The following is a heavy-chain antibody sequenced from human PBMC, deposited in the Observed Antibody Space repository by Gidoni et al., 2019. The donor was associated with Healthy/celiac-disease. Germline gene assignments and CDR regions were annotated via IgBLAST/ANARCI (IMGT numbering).Heavy chain of an antibody. D-gene: IGHD2-2*01. CDR2: IRSKAYGGTT. V-gene: IGHV3-49*04. CDR1: GFTFGDYA. J-gene: IGHJ6*02. Sequence: EVQLVESGGGLVQPGRALRLSCTASGFTFGDYAMSWVRQAPGKGLEWVGFIRSKAYGGTTEYAASVKGRFTISRYDSKSIAYLQMNSLKTEDTAVYYCTREMIVVVPAATQYYYYGMDVWGQGTTVTVSS. CDR3: TREMIVVVPAATQYYYYGMDV.